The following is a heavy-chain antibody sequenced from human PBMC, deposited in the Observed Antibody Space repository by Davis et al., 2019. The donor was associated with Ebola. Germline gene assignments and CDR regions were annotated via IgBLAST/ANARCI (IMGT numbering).Heavy chain of an antibody. CDR2: IYYTGSA. Sequence: PSDTLSLTSTVSGVSISRHYWTWIRQPPGKRLEWIGSIYYTGSAYYNSSLASRATISVDTSKNQFSLKLTSVTAADTAMYYCSERGSSVWGQGTLVTVSS. D-gene: IGHD3-10*01. CDR3: SERGSSV. V-gene: IGHV4-59*03. CDR1: GVSISRHY. J-gene: IGHJ4*02.